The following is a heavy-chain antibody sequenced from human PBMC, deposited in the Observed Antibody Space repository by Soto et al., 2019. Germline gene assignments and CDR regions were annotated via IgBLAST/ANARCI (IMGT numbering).Heavy chain of an antibody. CDR3: ASAYGAYSSGLLDP. Sequence: QVQLVESGGGVVQPGRSMRLSRAASGFTFSSHGMHWVRQAPGKGLEWVAVIWYDGNNKYYADSVKGRFTVSRDNSKNTLYLQMNSLRAEDTAVYYCASAYGAYSSGLLDPWGQGALVTVSS. J-gene: IGHJ5*02. CDR2: IWYDGNNK. V-gene: IGHV3-33*03. D-gene: IGHD6-19*01. CDR1: GFTFSSHG.